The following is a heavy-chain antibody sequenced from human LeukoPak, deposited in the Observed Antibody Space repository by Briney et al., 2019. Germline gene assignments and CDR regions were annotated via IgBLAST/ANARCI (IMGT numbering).Heavy chain of an antibody. D-gene: IGHD2-15*01. J-gene: IGHJ4*02. CDR3: AKSIREVVVVAATPFDY. V-gene: IGHV3-23*01. Sequence: GGSLRLSCAASGFTFSSYAMSWVRQAPGKGLEWVSAISGSGGSTYYADSVKGRFTTSRDNSKNTLYLQMNSLRAEDTAVYYCAKSIREVVVVAATPFDYWGQGTLVTVSS. CDR1: GFTFSSYA. CDR2: ISGSGGST.